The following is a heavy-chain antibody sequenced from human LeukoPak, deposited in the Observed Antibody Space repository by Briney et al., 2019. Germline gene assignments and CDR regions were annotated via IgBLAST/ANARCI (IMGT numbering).Heavy chain of an antibody. CDR1: GGSISSSSYY. Sequence: SETLSLTCTVSGGSISSSSYYWGWIRQPPGKGLEWIGSIYYSGSTYYNPSLKSRVTISVDTSKNQFSLKLSSVTAADTAVYYCARLNYYYDSSALRYHYYMDVWGKGTTVTISS. CDR3: ARLNYYYDSSALRYHYYMDV. J-gene: IGHJ6*03. D-gene: IGHD3-22*01. V-gene: IGHV4-39*01. CDR2: IYYSGST.